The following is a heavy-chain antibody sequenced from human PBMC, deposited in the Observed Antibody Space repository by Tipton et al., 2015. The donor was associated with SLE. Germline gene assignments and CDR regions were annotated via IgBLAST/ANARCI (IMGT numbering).Heavy chain of an antibody. CDR3: AKDLRGYSSSWLDS. D-gene: IGHD6-13*01. CDR1: GFTFSTYG. V-gene: IGHV3-30*02. CDR2: IRYDGSNK. Sequence: GSLRLSCAASGFTFSTYGMHWVRQAPGKGLEWVAFIRYDGSNKYYADSVEGRFTISRDNSKNILYLEMNSLRAEDSALYYCAKDLRGYSSSWLDSWGQGTLVTVSS. J-gene: IGHJ4*02.